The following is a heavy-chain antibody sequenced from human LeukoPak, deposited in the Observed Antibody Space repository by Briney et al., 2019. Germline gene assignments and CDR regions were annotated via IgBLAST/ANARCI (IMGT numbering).Heavy chain of an antibody. CDR2: IWYDGSNK. CDR3: ARDRVRGVIDY. D-gene: IGHD3-10*01. Sequence: GGSLRLSCAASGFTFSSYAMHWVRQAPGKGLEWVAVIWYDGSNKYYADSVKGRFTISRDNSKNTLYLQMNSLRAEDTAVYYCARDRVRGVIDYWGQGTLVTVSS. V-gene: IGHV3-33*01. J-gene: IGHJ4*02. CDR1: GFTFSSYA.